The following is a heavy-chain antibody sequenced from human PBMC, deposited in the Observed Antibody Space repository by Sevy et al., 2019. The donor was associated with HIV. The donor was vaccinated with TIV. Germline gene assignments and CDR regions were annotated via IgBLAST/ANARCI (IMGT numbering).Heavy chain of an antibody. D-gene: IGHD6-13*01. CDR1: GFTFSVYW. Sequence: GGSLRLSCAASGFTFSVYWMAWVRQAPGKGLEWVANLNQGVSEEYYLDSLKGRFTISRDNDKDSLYLQMSSLRPEDIGVYYCARGRGAAAGTGFDYWGQGTLVTVSS. V-gene: IGHV3-7*01. CDR3: ARGRGAAAGTGFDY. J-gene: IGHJ4*02. CDR2: LNQGVSEE.